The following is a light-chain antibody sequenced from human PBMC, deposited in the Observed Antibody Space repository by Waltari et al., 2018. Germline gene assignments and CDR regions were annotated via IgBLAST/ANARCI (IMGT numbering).Light chain of an antibody. CDR3: QQRSNWLT. J-gene: IGKJ5*01. Sequence: EIVLTQSPATLSLSPGERAPLSCRASQSISSYLAWYQQKPGQAPRLLIYDASNRATGIPARFSGSGSGTDFTLTISSLEPEDFAIYYCQQRSNWLTLGQGTRLEIK. V-gene: IGKV3-11*01. CDR1: QSISSY. CDR2: DAS.